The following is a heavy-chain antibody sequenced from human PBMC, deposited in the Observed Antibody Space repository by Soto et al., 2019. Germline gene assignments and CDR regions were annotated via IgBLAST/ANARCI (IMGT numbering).Heavy chain of an antibody. D-gene: IGHD1-26*01. CDR3: ARPLGHSGSYLYYFDY. CDR2: IYYSGST. Sequence: QLQLQESGPGLVKPSETLSLTCTVSGGSISSSSYYWGWIRQPPGKGLEWIGSIYYSGSTYYNPSLKSRVTISVDTSKNQFSLKLSSVTAADTAVYYCARPLGHSGSYLYYFDYWGQGTLVTVSS. V-gene: IGHV4-39*01. CDR1: GGSISSSSYY. J-gene: IGHJ4*02.